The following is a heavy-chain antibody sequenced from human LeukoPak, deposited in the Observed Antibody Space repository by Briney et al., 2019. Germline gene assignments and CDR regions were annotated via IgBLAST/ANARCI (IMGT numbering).Heavy chain of an antibody. D-gene: IGHD3-10*01. CDR2: IYPGDSDT. Sequence: GESLKISCKGSGYSFTSYWIGWVRQMPGKGLEWMGIIYPGDSDTRYSPSFQGQVTISADKSISTAYLQWSGLKASDTAMYYCARQGEVRGVTSLPPDYWGQGTLVTVSS. CDR3: ARQGEVRGVTSLPPDY. J-gene: IGHJ4*02. CDR1: GYSFTSYW. V-gene: IGHV5-51*01.